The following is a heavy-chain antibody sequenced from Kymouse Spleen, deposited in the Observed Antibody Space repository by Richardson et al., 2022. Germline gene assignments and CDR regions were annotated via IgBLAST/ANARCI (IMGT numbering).Heavy chain of an antibody. CDR3: ARHDATMVRGVIITNWFDP. J-gene: IGHJ5*02. CDR1: GYSFTSYW. Sequence: EVQLVQSGAEVKKPGESLKISCKGSGYSFTSYWIGWVRQMPGKGLEWMGIIYPGDSDTRYSPSFQGQVTISADKSISTAYLQWSSLKASDTAMYYCARHDATMVRGVIITNWFDPWGQGTLVTVSS. V-gene: IGHV5-51*01. D-gene: IGHD3-10*01. CDR2: IYPGDSDT.